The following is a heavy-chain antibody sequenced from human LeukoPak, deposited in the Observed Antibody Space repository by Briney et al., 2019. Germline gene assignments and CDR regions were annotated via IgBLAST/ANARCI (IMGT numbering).Heavy chain of an antibody. CDR3: ARELSGSFDY. D-gene: IGHD1-26*01. J-gene: IGHJ4*02. V-gene: IGHV4-59*01. Sequence: SXTLSLTCTVSGGSISSYYWSWIRQPPGKGMEWIGYIYFRRSTNYTPSLKRRVTISVDTSKNQFSLKLSSVTAADTAVYYCARELSGSFDYWGQGTLVTVSS. CDR2: IYFRRST. CDR1: GGSISSYY.